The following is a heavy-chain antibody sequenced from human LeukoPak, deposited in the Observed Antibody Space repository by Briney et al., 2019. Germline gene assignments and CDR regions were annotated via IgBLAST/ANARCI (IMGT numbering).Heavy chain of an antibody. CDR3: ASGNGSSWYVGAFDI. V-gene: IGHV1-46*02. J-gene: IGHJ3*02. CDR2: INPSDDST. Sequence: ASVKVSCKASGYTFNSSYMHWVRQAPGQGLEWMGIINPSDDSTRYAQKFQGRVTISTDESTSTAYMELRSLRSDDTAVYYCASGNGSSWYVGAFDIWGQGTMVTVSS. CDR1: GYTFNSSY. D-gene: IGHD6-13*01.